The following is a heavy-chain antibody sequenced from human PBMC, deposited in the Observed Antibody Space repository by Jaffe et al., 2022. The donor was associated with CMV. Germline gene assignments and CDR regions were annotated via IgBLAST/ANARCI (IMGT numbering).Heavy chain of an antibody. CDR1: GGSISSYY. V-gene: IGHV4-59*01. CDR2: IYYSGST. CDR3: ARRGYYDSSGYYYDWYFDL. J-gene: IGHJ2*01. Sequence: QVQLQESGPGLVKPSETLSLTCTVSGGSISSYYWSWIRQPPGKGLEWIGYIYYSGSTNYNPSLKSRVTISVDTSKNQFSLKLSSVTAADTAVYYCARRGYYDSSGYYYDWYFDLWGRGTLVTVSS. D-gene: IGHD3-22*01.